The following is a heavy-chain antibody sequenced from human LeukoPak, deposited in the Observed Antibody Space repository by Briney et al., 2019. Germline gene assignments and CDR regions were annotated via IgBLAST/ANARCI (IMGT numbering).Heavy chain of an antibody. J-gene: IGHJ4*02. CDR1: GGSISSSSFY. Sequence: PSETLSLTCTVSGGSISSSSFYWGWIRQPPGRGLEWIGSIYYSGSTHYNPSLKSRVTISVDTSKNQFSLKLSSVTAADTAVYYCARDLRAAAGTLPAYWGQGTLVTVSS. CDR2: IYYSGST. V-gene: IGHV4-39*07. D-gene: IGHD6-13*01. CDR3: ARDLRAAAGTLPAY.